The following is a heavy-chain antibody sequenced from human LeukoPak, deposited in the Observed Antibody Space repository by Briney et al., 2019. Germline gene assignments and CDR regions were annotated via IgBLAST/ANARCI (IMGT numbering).Heavy chain of an antibody. CDR1: GFTFSSYA. J-gene: IGHJ4*02. D-gene: IGHD2-15*01. Sequence: PGGSLGLSCAASGFTFSSYALHWVRQAPGKGLEWVAVISYDGSEKYYADSVKGRFTISRDNSKNTLYLQMNSLRAEDTAVYYCAKKGTDSSFDYWGQETLVTVCS. CDR2: ISYDGSEK. V-gene: IGHV3-30*04. CDR3: AKKGTDSSFDY.